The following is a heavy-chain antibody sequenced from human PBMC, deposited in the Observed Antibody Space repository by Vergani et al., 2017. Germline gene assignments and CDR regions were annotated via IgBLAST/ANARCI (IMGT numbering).Heavy chain of an antibody. Sequence: EVQLLESWGGLVQPGGSLRLSCAASGFTFSSYAMSWVRQAPGKGLEWVSAISGSGGSTYYADSVKGRFTISRDNTKNTLYLQMNSLRAEDTAVYYCAKDEAAAGRPPFDYWGQGTLVTVSS. CDR2: ISGSGGST. V-gene: IGHV3-23*01. CDR3: AKDEAAAGRPPFDY. D-gene: IGHD6-13*01. J-gene: IGHJ4*02. CDR1: GFTFSSYA.